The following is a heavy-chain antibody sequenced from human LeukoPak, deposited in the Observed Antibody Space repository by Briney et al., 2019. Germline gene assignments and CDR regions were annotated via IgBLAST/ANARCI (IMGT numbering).Heavy chain of an antibody. D-gene: IGHD6-6*01. CDR3: ARDRQLYSSSGSLSDY. V-gene: IGHV1-2*02. CDR2: INPNSGGT. CDR1: GYTFTSYA. Sequence: ASVKVSCKASGYTFTSYAMHWVRQAPGQGLEWMGWINPNSGGTNCAQKFQGRVTMTRDTSISTAYMELSRLRSDDTAVYFCARDRQLYSSSGSLSDYWGQGTLVTVSS. J-gene: IGHJ4*02.